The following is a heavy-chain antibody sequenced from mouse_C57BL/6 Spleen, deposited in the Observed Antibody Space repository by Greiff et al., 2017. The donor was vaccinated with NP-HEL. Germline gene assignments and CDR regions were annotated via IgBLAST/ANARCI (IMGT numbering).Heavy chain of an antibody. CDR2: IYPGDGDT. CDR1: GYAFSSYW. Sequence: LVESGAELVKPGASVKISCKASGYAFSSYWMNWVKQRPGKGLEWIGQIYPGDGDTNYNGKFKGKATLTADKSSSTAYMQLSSLTSEDSAVYFCARGDLLAMDYWGQGTSVTVSS. CDR3: ARGDLLAMDY. V-gene: IGHV1-80*01. J-gene: IGHJ4*01. D-gene: IGHD3-3*01.